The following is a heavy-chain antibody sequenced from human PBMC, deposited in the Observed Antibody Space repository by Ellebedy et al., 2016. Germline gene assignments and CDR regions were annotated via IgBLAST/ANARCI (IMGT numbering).Heavy chain of an antibody. CDR1: GFTFSTYW. CDR2: IKQDGSEK. Sequence: GESLKISXAASGFTFSTYWMSWVRQAPGKGLEWVADIKQDGSEKYYVDSVKGRFTISRDNAKNSLYLQMNSLRAEDTAVYYCARALYPSYGGEGPGGRGYWGQGTLVTVSS. CDR3: ARALYPSYGGEGPGGRGY. V-gene: IGHV3-7*01. J-gene: IGHJ4*02. D-gene: IGHD2-21*01.